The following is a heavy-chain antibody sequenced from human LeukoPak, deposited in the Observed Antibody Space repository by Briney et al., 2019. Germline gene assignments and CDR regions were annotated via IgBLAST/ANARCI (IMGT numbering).Heavy chain of an antibody. CDR1: GGSISSYY. V-gene: IGHV4-4*07. D-gene: IGHD2-8*01. CDR2: IYTSGST. Sequence: SETLSLTCTVSGGSISSYYWSWIRRPAGKGLEWIGRIYTSGSTNYNPSLKSRVTMSVDTSKNQFSLKLRSVTAADTAVYYCARDRGYCTNGVCYTDNWFDPWGQGTLVTVSS. J-gene: IGHJ5*02. CDR3: ARDRGYCTNGVCYTDNWFDP.